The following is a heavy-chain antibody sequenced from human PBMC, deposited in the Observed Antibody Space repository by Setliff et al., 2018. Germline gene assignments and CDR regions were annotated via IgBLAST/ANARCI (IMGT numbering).Heavy chain of an antibody. CDR3: ARGYCSGGSCADFDY. D-gene: IGHD2-15*01. J-gene: IGHJ4*02. CDR2: INTNTGNP. CDR1: GYTFTSYA. V-gene: IGHV7-4-1*02. Sequence: ASVKVSCKASGYTFTSYAMNWVRQAPGQGLEWMGWINTNTGNPTYAQGFTGRFVFSLDTSVSTAYPQISSVKAEDTAVYCCARGYCSGGSCADFDYWGQGTLVTVSS.